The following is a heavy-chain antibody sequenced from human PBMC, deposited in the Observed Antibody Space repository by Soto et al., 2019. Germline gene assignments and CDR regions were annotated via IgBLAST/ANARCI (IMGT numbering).Heavy chain of an antibody. CDR3: ARVDGGEEDAFDI. CDR1: GYTFTSYY. Sequence: QVQLVQSGAEVKKPGASVKVSCKASGYTFTSYYMHWVRLAPGQGLEWMGIINPSGGSTSYAQKFQGRVTMTRDTSTSTVYMELSSLRSEDTAVYYCARVDGGEEDAFDIWGQGTMVTVSS. V-gene: IGHV1-46*01. D-gene: IGHD4-17*01. CDR2: INPSGGST. J-gene: IGHJ3*02.